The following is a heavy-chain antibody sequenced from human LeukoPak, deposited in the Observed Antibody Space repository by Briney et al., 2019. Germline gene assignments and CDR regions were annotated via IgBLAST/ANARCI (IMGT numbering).Heavy chain of an antibody. J-gene: IGHJ3*02. Sequence: GGSLRLSCTASGFTFGDYAMSWFRQAPGKGLEWVGFIRSKAYGGTTEYAASVKGRFTISRDDSKSIAYLQMNSLKTEDTAVYYCTRGDYGSGNPVAFDIWGQGTMVTVSS. D-gene: IGHD3-10*01. CDR3: TRGDYGSGNPVAFDI. V-gene: IGHV3-49*03. CDR2: IRSKAYGGTT. CDR1: GFTFGDYA.